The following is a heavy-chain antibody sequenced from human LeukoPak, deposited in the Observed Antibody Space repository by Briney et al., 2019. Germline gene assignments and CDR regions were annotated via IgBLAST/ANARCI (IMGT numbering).Heavy chain of an antibody. CDR1: GFTFSSYS. V-gene: IGHV3-21*01. D-gene: IGHD6-6*01. CDR2: ISSSSSYI. J-gene: IGHJ4*02. CDR3: ARVRSSLTPLDY. Sequence: GGSLRPSCAASGFTFSSYSMNWVRQAPGKGLEWVSSISSSSSYIYYADSVKGRFTISRDNAKNSLYLQMNSLRAEDTAVYYCARVRSSLTPLDYWSQGTLVTVSS.